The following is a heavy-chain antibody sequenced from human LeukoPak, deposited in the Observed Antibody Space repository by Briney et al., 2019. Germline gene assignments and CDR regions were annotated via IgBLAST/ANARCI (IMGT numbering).Heavy chain of an antibody. CDR2: IYYSGST. D-gene: IGHD6-19*01. V-gene: IGHV4-59*11. CDR3: ARTRYSSGWFFDY. CDR1: GASISSHY. J-gene: IGHJ4*02. Sequence: SETLSLTCIVSGASISSHYWSWIRQPPGKGLEWIGYIYYSGSTNYSHSLKSRVTISVDTSKRQFSLKLSSVTAADTAVYYCARTRYSSGWFFDYWGQGTLVTVSS.